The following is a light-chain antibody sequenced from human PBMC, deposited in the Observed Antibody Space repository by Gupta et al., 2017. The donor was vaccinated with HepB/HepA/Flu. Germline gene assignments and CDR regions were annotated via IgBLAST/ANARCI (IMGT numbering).Light chain of an antibody. Sequence: EIVLTQSPATLSLSPGERATLSCRASQSVSSYLSWYQQKPGQAPRLLIYDASNRATGIPARFSGSGSGTDFTLTISRLEPEDFAVYYCQQRGSWPLITFGQGTRLEMK. CDR2: DAS. CDR1: QSVSSY. J-gene: IGKJ5*01. CDR3: QQRGSWPLIT. V-gene: IGKV3-11*01.